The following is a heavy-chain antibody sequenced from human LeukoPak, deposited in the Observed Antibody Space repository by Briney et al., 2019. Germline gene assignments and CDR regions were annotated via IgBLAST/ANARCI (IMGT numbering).Heavy chain of an antibody. CDR2: INHSGST. CDR1: GGSFSGYY. Sequence: SETLSLTCAVYGGSFSGYYWSWVRQPPGKGLEWIGEINHSGSTNYNPSLKSRVTISVDTSKNQFSLKLSSVTAADTAVYYCARDGTDYVWGSYRFSSYYYYYMDVWGKGTTVTIS. CDR3: ARDGTDYVWGSYRFSSYYYYYMDV. J-gene: IGHJ6*03. V-gene: IGHV4-34*01. D-gene: IGHD3-16*02.